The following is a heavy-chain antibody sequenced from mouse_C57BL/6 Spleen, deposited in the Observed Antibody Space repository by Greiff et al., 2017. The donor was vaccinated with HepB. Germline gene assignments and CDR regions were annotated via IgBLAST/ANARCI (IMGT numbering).Heavy chain of an antibody. D-gene: IGHD1-1*01. Sequence: QVQLQQPGAELVKPGASVKLSCKASGYTFTSYWMHWVKQRPGQGLEWIGLIHPNIGSTNYNEKFKSKATLTVDKSSSTAYMQLSSLTSEDSAVYYCARDYGSSDGFAYWGQGTLVTVSA. CDR1: GYTFTSYW. J-gene: IGHJ3*01. V-gene: IGHV1-64*01. CDR2: IHPNIGST. CDR3: ARDYGSSDGFAY.